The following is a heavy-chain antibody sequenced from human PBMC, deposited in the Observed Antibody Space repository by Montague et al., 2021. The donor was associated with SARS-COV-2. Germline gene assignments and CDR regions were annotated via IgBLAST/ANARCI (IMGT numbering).Heavy chain of an antibody. CDR2: IYYTGST. D-gene: IGHD1-26*01. V-gene: IGHV4-59*01. CDR3: ARVEWALRFGNCYFDY. CDR1: GGPISPYY. J-gene: IGHJ4*03. Sequence: SETLSLTCTVSGGPISPYYWSWIRQPPGKGLEWIGYIYYTGSTNXNSSLKSRLTISVDTSENQFSLNVTSVTPADTAVYYCARVEWALRFGNCYFDYWGQGTLVTVSS.